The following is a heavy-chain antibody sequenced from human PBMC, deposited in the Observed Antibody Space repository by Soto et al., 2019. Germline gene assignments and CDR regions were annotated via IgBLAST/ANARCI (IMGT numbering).Heavy chain of an antibody. Sequence: ASVKVSCKASGYTFTSYGISWVRQAPGQGLEWMGWISAYNGNTNYAQKLQGRVTMTTDTSTSTAYMGLRSLRSDDTAVYYCASTRYCSSTSCPRDYYHSYMDVWGKGTTVTVSS. D-gene: IGHD2-2*01. J-gene: IGHJ6*03. CDR2: ISAYNGNT. CDR1: GYTFTSYG. CDR3: ASTRYCSSTSCPRDYYHSYMDV. V-gene: IGHV1-18*01.